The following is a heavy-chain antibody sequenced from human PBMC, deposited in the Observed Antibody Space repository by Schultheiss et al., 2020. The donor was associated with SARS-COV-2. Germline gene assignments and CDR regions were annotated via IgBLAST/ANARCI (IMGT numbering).Heavy chain of an antibody. V-gene: IGHV1-18*04. CDR2: ISGYNGYT. CDR3: AKYRGWYARPPLLFDY. CDR1: GYTFTSHG. J-gene: IGHJ4*02. Sequence: ASVKVSCKTSGYTFTSHGISWVRQAPGQGFEWMGWISGYNGYTDYAQKFQGRITMTTDTSTSTAYMELRSLRSGDTAVYYCAKYRGWYARPPLLFDYWGQGILVTVSS. D-gene: IGHD6-19*01.